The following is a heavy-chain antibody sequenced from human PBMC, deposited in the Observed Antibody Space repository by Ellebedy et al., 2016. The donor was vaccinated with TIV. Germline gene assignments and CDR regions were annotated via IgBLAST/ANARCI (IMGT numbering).Heavy chain of an antibody. Sequence: GSLRLSCTVSGGSITDYYWSWIRQPPGRGLEWIGFVYDTLGSSNYSPSLKSRVSISVDTSKSQISLRLTSVTAADTAVYYCARHAVVPTPGFEYWGPGALVTVSS. CDR3: ARHAVVPTPGFEY. CDR2: VYDTLGSS. V-gene: IGHV4-59*08. J-gene: IGHJ4*02. D-gene: IGHD2-15*01. CDR1: GGSITDYY.